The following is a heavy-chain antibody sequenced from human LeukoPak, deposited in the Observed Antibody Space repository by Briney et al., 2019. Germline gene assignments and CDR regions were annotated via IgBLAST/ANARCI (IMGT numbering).Heavy chain of an antibody. J-gene: IGHJ4*02. CDR3: ARGQGIAAAAIELDY. CDR2: ISAYNGNT. Sequence: ASVKVSCKASGYTFTSYGISWVRQAPGQGLEWMGWISAYNGNTNYAQKLQGRVTMATDTSTSTAYMELRSLRSDDTAVYYCARGQGIAAAAIELDYWGQGTLVTVSS. D-gene: IGHD6-13*01. V-gene: IGHV1-18*01. CDR1: GYTFTSYG.